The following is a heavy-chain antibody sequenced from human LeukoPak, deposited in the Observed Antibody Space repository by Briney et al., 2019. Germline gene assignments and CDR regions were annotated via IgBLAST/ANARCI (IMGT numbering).Heavy chain of an antibody. D-gene: IGHD3-3*01. J-gene: IGHJ4*02. Sequence: GGSLRLSCAASGFTFTTYWMHWVRQAPGKGLVWVSRISTYESITIYADSVKGRFTISRDNSKNTLYLQMNSLRAEDTAVYYCAKDYLGYYRPFDYWGQGILVTVSS. V-gene: IGHV3-74*01. CDR1: GFTFTTYW. CDR3: AKDYLGYYRPFDY. CDR2: ISTYESIT.